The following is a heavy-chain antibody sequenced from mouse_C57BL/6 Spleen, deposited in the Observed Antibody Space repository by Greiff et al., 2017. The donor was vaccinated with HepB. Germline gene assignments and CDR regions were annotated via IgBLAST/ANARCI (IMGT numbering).Heavy chain of an antibody. CDR3: ACYSSFAY. CDR1: GYTFTSYG. V-gene: IGHV1-81*01. D-gene: IGHD1-1*01. CDR2: IYPRSGNT. J-gene: IGHJ3*01. Sequence: VKLMESGAELARPGASVKLSCKASGYTFTSYGISWVKQRTGQGLEWIGEIYPRSGNTYYNEKFKGKATLTADKSSSTAYMELRSLTSEDSAVYFCACYSSFAYWGQGTLVTVSA.